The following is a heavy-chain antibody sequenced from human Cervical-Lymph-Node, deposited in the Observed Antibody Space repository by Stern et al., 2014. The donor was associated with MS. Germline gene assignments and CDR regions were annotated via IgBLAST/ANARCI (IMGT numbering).Heavy chain of an antibody. D-gene: IGHD5-12*01. CDR2: INTYNGHA. Sequence: VHLVESVAEVKKPGASVKVSCKASGYTFTSYGITCVRQAPGQVLEWMGLINTYNGHAKDVQKFQGRVTMTTDTSTSTAYMELRSLKSDDTAVYYCARDLYSGYDFLDYWGQGTLVTVSS. J-gene: IGHJ4*02. V-gene: IGHV1-18*01. CDR3: ARDLYSGYDFLDY. CDR1: GYTFTSYG.